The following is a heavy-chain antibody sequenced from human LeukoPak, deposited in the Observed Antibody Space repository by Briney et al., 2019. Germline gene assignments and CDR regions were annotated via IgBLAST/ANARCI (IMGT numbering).Heavy chain of an antibody. CDR2: IYHSGST. CDR1: GGSISSSNW. Sequence: PSETLSLTCAVSGGSISSSNWWSWVRQPPGKGLEWIGEIYHSGSTNYNPSLKSRVTISVDKSKNQFSLKLSSVTAADTAVYYCARGRRGYYYYYMDVWGKGTTVTVSS. D-gene: IGHD3-16*01. J-gene: IGHJ6*03. V-gene: IGHV4-4*02. CDR3: ARGRRGYYYYYMDV.